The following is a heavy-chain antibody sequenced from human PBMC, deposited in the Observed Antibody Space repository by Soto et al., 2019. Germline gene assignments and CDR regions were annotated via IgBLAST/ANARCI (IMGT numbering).Heavy chain of an antibody. D-gene: IGHD3-10*01. V-gene: IGHV6-1*01. Sequence: PSQTLSLTCVISGDSVSSNNAAWNWIRQSPSRGLEWLGRTYYRSKWYNDYAVSVKSRIDINPDTSKNQFSLQLNSVSPEDTAMFYCAREIYGSRSHDGMDVWGQGTTVTVSS. CDR2: TYYRSKWYN. CDR3: AREIYGSRSHDGMDV. J-gene: IGHJ6*02. CDR1: GDSVSSNNAA.